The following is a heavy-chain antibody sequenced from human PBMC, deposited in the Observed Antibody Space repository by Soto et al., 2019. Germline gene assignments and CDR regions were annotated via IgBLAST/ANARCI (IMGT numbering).Heavy chain of an antibody. CDR3: ARSIYGTGGYYSDY. J-gene: IGHJ4*02. V-gene: IGHV5-51*01. CDR2: IYPDDADT. D-gene: IGHD3-10*01. CDR1: GYTFTNYW. Sequence: GESLKISCQASGYTFTNYWIAWVRQMSGKGLEWVGVIYPDDADTTYGPTFQGQVTISADKSLNTAYLQWSSLEVSDTAMYFCARSIYGTGGYYSDYWGEGXPVTVSS.